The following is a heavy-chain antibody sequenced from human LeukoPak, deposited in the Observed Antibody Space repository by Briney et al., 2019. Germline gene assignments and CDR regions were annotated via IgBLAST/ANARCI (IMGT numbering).Heavy chain of an antibody. Sequence: RAGGSLRLSCAASGFMFVGYAMTWVRQAPGKGLEWVSSTNGGGEITYYSYSVAGRFTISRDNSRNTLYLQMNSLRAEDTAVYYCARAGSGSGSFRYLDFWGQGTLVTVSS. J-gene: IGHJ4*02. CDR2: TNGGGEIT. V-gene: IGHV3-23*01. CDR3: ARAGSGSGSFRYLDF. D-gene: IGHD3-10*01. CDR1: GFMFVGYA.